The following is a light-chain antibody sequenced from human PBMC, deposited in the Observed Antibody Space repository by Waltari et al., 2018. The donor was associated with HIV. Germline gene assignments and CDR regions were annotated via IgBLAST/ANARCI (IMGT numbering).Light chain of an antibody. Sequence: QSVLTQPPSASGTPGQRVTISCSGSSSNIGRNTVHWYQQLPGTAPKLLIYSNYHRPSGVPDRFSGSKSGTSASLAISGLQSEDEADYYCATWDDSLNGRVFGGGTKLTVL. CDR2: SNY. J-gene: IGLJ3*02. CDR1: SSNIGRNT. V-gene: IGLV1-44*01. CDR3: ATWDDSLNGRV.